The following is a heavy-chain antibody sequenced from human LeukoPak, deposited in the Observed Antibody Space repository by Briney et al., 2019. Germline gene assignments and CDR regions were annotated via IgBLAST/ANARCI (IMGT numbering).Heavy chain of an antibody. Sequence: SETLSLTCTVSGGSISNYFWSWIRQPPGKGLEWIGYIYYSGSTKYNPSLKSRVTISVDTSKNQFSLKLSSVTAADTAVYYCARGVPYTSGWPFDLWGQGTLLTVSS. J-gene: IGHJ5*02. CDR1: GGSISNYF. CDR3: ARGVPYTSGWPFDL. CDR2: IYYSGST. V-gene: IGHV4-59*01. D-gene: IGHD6-19*01.